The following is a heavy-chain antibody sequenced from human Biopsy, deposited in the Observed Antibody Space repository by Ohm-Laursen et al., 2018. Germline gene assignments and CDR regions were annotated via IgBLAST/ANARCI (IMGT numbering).Heavy chain of an antibody. V-gene: IGHV3-7*01. CDR1: GFTFSTYW. CDR3: AKCMTGGSNYYFHH. D-gene: IGHD2-8*01. J-gene: IGHJ4*02. CDR2: IKRDGSQS. Sequence: SLRLSCSASGFTFSTYWMTWVRQAPGKGLEWVANIKRDGSQSNHADSVKGRFTISRDDSKNTLYLQMNSLGGEDTAVYYCAKCMTGGSNYYFHHCGQGTLVTVSS.